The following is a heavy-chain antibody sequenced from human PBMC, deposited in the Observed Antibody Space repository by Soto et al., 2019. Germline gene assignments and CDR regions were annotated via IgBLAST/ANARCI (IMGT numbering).Heavy chain of an antibody. D-gene: IGHD1-7*01. Sequence: GGALRLSCAASGFTFSSYSMNWVRQAPGKGLEWVSSISSSSSYIYYADSVKGRFTISRDNAKNSLYLQMNSLRAEDTAVYYCARDFKAGTTSWFDPWGQGTLVTASS. J-gene: IGHJ5*02. V-gene: IGHV3-21*01. CDR3: ARDFKAGTTSWFDP. CDR2: ISSSSSYI. CDR1: GFTFSSYS.